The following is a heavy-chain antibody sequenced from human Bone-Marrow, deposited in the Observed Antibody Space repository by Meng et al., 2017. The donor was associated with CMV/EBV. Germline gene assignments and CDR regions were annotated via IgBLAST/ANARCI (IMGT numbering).Heavy chain of an antibody. CDR3: ARDAVYAIRAY. V-gene: IGHV3-11*04. Sequence: GESLKISCASSGFAFSYYSMSWMRQAPGKGLEWVSYISSSGTNIYSADSVKGRFTISRDNAKNSLYLQMHSLRAEDTAVYYFARDAVYAIRAYWGQGTLVTVSS. J-gene: IGHJ4*02. D-gene: IGHD2-8*01. CDR1: GFAFSYYS. CDR2: ISSSGTNI.